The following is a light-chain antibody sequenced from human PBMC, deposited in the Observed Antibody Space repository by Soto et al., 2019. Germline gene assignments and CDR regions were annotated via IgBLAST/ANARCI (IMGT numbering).Light chain of an antibody. Sequence: EIVLTQSPGTLSLSRGKRATLSCRASERIYSAYLGWYQQKPGQAPRLLIYGASTRATGIPARFSGSGSGTEFTLTISSLQSEDFAVYYCQQYNNWLTFGGGTKVDIK. CDR3: QQYNNWLT. V-gene: IGKV3-15*01. CDR1: ERIYSAY. CDR2: GAS. J-gene: IGKJ4*01.